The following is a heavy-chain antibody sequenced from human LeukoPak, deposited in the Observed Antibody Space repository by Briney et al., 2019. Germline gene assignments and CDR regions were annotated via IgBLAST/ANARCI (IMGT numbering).Heavy chain of an antibody. CDR2: FSGNGGAT. CDR1: GFTFSSWA. V-gene: IGHV3-23*01. D-gene: IGHD3-22*01. J-gene: IGHJ4*02. Sequence: GGSLRLSCAASGFTFSSWAMSCVRQAPGKGLEWVSAFSGNGGATYYADSVKGRFTISRDNSKNILYLQMNSLRAEDTAVYYCATLITMIHGGQGTLVTVSS. CDR3: ATLITMIH.